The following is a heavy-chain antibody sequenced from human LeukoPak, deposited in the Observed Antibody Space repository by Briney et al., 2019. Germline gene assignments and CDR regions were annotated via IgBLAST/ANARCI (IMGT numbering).Heavy chain of an antibody. Sequence: GRPLRLSCAASGFTFSDYAIYWVRQAPGKGLEWVAAISYDGSNRYYADSVKGRFTISRDNSKNTLYLQMNSLRAEDTAVYYCARGSGKYSSSSFDYWGQGTLVTVSS. J-gene: IGHJ4*02. CDR2: ISYDGSNR. CDR1: GFTFSDYA. CDR3: ARGSGKYSSSSFDY. D-gene: IGHD6-6*01. V-gene: IGHV3-30*01.